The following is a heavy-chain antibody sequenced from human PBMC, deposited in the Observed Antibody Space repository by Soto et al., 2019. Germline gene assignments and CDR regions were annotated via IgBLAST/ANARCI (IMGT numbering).Heavy chain of an antibody. J-gene: IGHJ5*02. CDR3: ARSAIQGSSWYSWFDP. Sequence: QVQLVQSGSEVKMPGSSVKVSCKTSGGTFSRHAINWVRQAPGQGLEWMGGIIPMFGTTNYAQKFKGRVTISADESTSTAYTELRSLRSEDAAVYYCARSAIQGSSWYSWFDPWGQGTLVTVSS. D-gene: IGHD6-13*01. CDR2: IIPMFGTT. CDR1: GGTFSRHA. V-gene: IGHV1-69*01.